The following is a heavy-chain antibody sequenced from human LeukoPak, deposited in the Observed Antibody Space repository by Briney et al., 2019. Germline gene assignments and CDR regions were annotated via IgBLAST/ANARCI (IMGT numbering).Heavy chain of an antibody. J-gene: IGHJ6*03. D-gene: IGHD5-18*01. Sequence: SETLSLTCTVSGGSISSSSYYWGWIRQPPGKGLEWIGSIYYSGSTYYNPSLKSRVTISVDTSKNQFSLKLSSVTAADTAVYYCARVSGLWVIYYYYYYMDVWGKGTTVTVSS. CDR3: ARVSGLWVIYYYYYYMDV. CDR1: GGSISSSSYY. CDR2: IYYSGST. V-gene: IGHV4-39*07.